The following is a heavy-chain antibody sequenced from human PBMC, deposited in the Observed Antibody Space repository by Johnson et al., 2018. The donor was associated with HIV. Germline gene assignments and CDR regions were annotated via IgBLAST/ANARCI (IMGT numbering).Heavy chain of an antibody. V-gene: IGHV3-15*01. CDR1: GFIFSNAG. CDR3: TTGISWFGAITFDI. CDR2: IKSKTDGGTT. J-gene: IGHJ3*02. D-gene: IGHD3-10*01. Sequence: EVQVVESGGGLVKPGVSLRLSCVASGFIFSNAGMSWVRQAPGKGLEWVGRIKSKTDGGTTDSAAPVKGRFTISRDDSKNTLYLQMNSLKTEDTAVYYCTTGISWFGAITFDIWGQGTMVTVSS.